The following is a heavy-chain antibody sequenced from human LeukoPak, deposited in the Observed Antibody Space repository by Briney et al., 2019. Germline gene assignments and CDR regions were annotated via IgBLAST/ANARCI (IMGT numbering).Heavy chain of an antibody. D-gene: IGHD2-2*03. J-gene: IGHJ5*02. V-gene: IGHV4-4*07. CDR1: GGSISSYY. Sequence: SETLSLTCTVSGGSISSYYWSWIRQPAGKGLEWIGRIYTSGSTNYNPSLKSQVTMSVDTSKNQFSLKLSSVTAADTAVYYCARDGYCSSTSCCFAPWGQGTLVTVSS. CDR3: ARDGYCSSTSCCFAP. CDR2: IYTSGST.